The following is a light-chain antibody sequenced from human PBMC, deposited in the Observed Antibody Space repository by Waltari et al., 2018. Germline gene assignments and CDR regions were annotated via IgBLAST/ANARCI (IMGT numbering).Light chain of an antibody. CDR1: SGHSSNV. V-gene: IGLV4-69*01. CDR3: QTGGHGTWV. Sequence: QLVLTQSPSASASLGASVKLTCTLSSGHSSNVIAWHQQRPEKGPRYLMKVNSDGSHSKGDEIPDRFAGSSSGAERYLTISNLQSEDEADYFCQTGGHGTWVFGGGTTLTVL. J-gene: IGLJ3*02. CDR2: VNSDGSH.